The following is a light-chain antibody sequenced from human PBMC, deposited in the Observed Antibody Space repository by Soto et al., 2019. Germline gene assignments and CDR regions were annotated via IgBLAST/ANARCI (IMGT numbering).Light chain of an antibody. CDR1: QSVGSSC. Sequence: EIVLTQSPGTLSLSAGERATLSCRASQSVGSSCLAWYQHKPGQAPRLLIYGASNRATGIPDRFSGSGSGTDFTLTISSLEPEDFAMHYCQQYPISLSTFGQGTQLEIK. CDR3: QQYPISLST. J-gene: IGKJ2*01. V-gene: IGKV3-20*01. CDR2: GAS.